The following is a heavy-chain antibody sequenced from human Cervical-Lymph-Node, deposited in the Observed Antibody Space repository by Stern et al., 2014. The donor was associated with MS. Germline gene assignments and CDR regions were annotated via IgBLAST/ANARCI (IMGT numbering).Heavy chain of an antibody. D-gene: IGHD3-10*01. CDR2: IYHSVNT. V-gene: IGHV4/OR15-8*02. Sequence: QVQLQESGPGLVKPSETLSLTCAVSGGAITRANWWTWVRQPPGKGLEWIGEIYHSVNTDYNPSLKSRLTISMDKSNNSFSLNLNSVTAADTAVYYCARAPYFYGSGSFGWGQGILVIVSS. J-gene: IGHJ4*02. CDR3: ARAPYFYGSGSFG. CDR1: GGAITRANW.